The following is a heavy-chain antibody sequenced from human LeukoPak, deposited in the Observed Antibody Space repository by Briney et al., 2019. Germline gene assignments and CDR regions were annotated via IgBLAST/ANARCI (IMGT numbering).Heavy chain of an antibody. J-gene: IGHJ6*03. CDR2: IYYSGST. D-gene: IGHD2-21*01. Sequence: SETLSLTCTVSGGSISSYYWSWIRQPPGKGLGWVGYIYYSGSTNYNPSLKSRVTISVDTSKNQFSLKLSSVTAADTAVYYCARTVIHWGYYYMDVWGKGTTVTISS. CDR1: GGSISSYY. CDR3: ARTVIHWGYYYMDV. V-gene: IGHV4-59*01.